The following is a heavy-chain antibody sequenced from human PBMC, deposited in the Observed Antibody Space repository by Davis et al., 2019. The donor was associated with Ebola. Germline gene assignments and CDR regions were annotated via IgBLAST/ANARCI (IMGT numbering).Heavy chain of an antibody. CDR1: GFTFSSYA. CDR2: IRYDGSNK. V-gene: IGHV3-30*02. D-gene: IGHD6-13*01. Sequence: GESLKISCAASGFTFSSYAMHWVRQAPGKGLEWVAFIRYDGSNKYYGDSVKGRFTISRDNSKNTLYLQMNSLRAEDTAVYYCAKRIAAADYYYYYGMDVWGKGTTVTVSP. CDR3: AKRIAAADYYYYYGMDV. J-gene: IGHJ6*04.